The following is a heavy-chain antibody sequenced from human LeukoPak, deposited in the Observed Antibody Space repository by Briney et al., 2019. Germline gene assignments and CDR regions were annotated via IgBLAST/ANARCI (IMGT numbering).Heavy chain of an antibody. CDR3: ARTIPVAGLYYFDY. J-gene: IGHJ4*02. D-gene: IGHD6-19*01. V-gene: IGHV4-59*01. CDR2: IHYTGST. Sequence: SETLSLTCTVSGGSISSYYWSWIRQSPGKGLECIGYIHYTGSTNYNPSLKSRVTMSVDTSKNQFSLKLSSMTATDTAVYYCARTIPVAGLYYFDYWGQGTLVTVSS. CDR1: GGSISSYY.